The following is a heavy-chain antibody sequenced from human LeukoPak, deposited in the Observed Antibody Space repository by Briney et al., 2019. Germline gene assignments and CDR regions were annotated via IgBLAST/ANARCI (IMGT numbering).Heavy chain of an antibody. V-gene: IGHV4-4*07. CDR2: IYTSGST. Sequence: SETLSLTCTVSGGSISSYYWSWIRQPAGKGLEWIGRIYTSGSTNYNPSLKSRVTMSVDTSENQFSLKLSSVTAADTAVYYCARENDYDFWSGTMGYFDYWGQGTLVTVSS. D-gene: IGHD3-3*01. J-gene: IGHJ4*02. CDR1: GGSISSYY. CDR3: ARENDYDFWSGTMGYFDY.